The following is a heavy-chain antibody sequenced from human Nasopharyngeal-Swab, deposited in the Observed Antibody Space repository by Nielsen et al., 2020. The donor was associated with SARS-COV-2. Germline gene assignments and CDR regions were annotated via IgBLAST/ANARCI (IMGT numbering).Heavy chain of an antibody. CDR3: ARENVLRYFDWLLNDAFDI. CDR2: IYYSGST. D-gene: IGHD3-9*01. Sequence: SETLSLTCTVSGGSISSYYWSWIRQPPGKGLEWIGYIYYSGSTNYNPSLKSRVTISVDTSKNQFPLKLSSVTAADTAVYYCARENVLRYFDWLLNDAFDIWGQGTMVTVSS. J-gene: IGHJ3*02. CDR1: GGSISSYY. V-gene: IGHV4-59*13.